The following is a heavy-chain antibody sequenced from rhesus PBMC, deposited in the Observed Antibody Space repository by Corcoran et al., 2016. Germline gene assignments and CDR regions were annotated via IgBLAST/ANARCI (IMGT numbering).Heavy chain of an antibody. CDR1: GGSISSNY. V-gene: IGHV4-173*01. D-gene: IGHD6-43*01. J-gene: IGHJ4*01. Sequence: QPQLQESGPGLVKPSETLSLPCAVSGGSISSNYWSWTRQPPGKGLECIGRISGSGENTDYNPSLKSRVTISTDTSKNQFSLKLSSVTAADTAVYYCARDLPLAAATSNYWGQGVLVTVSS. CDR2: ISGSGENT. CDR3: ARDLPLAAATSNY.